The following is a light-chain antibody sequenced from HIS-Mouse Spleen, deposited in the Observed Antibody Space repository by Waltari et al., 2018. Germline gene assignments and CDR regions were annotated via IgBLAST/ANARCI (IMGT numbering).Light chain of an antibody. CDR2: DVS. V-gene: IGLV2-14*03. J-gene: IGLJ2*01. CDR3: SSYTSSSTEV. CDR1: SSAVGGYNY. Sequence: QSALTQPPSVSGSPGQSIPISCPGTSSAVGGYNYVSWYQQHPGKAPKLMIYDVSNRPSGVSNRFSGSKSGNTASLTISGLQAEDEADYYCSSYTSSSTEVFGGGTKLTVL.